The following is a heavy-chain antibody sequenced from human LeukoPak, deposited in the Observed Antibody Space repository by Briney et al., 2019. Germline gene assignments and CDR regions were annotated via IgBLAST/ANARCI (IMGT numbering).Heavy chain of an antibody. Sequence: GASVMVSCXTSGYTFTNHGISWVRQAPGQGLEWMGWISGYNGNTNYVQKFRGRITMTTDTSTSTAYLQLRSLRSDNTALYYCARDLSLGRHDDGEPFDFWGQGTLVTVSS. D-gene: IGHD4-17*01. CDR1: GYTFTNHG. CDR3: ARDLSLGRHDDGEPFDF. CDR2: ISGYNGNT. J-gene: IGHJ4*02. V-gene: IGHV1-18*01.